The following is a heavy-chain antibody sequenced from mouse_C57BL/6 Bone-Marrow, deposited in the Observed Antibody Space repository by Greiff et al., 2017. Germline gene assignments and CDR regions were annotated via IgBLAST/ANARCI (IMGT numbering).Heavy chain of an antibody. CDR1: GYTFTDYE. D-gene: IGHD4-1*01. CDR3: TRRTGTWYFDV. J-gene: IGHJ1*03. V-gene: IGHV1-15*01. CDR2: IDPETGGT. Sequence: VQLQQSGAELVRPGASVTLSCKASGYTFTDYEMHWVKQTPVHGLEWIGAIDPETGGTAYNQKFKGKGILTADKSSSTAYMELRSLTSEDSAVYYCTRRTGTWYFDVWGTGTTVTVSS.